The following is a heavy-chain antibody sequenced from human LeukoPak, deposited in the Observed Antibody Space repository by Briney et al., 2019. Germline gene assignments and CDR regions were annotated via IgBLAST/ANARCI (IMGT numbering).Heavy chain of an antibody. Sequence: SETLSLTCAAYGVSFSGYYWTWIRQPPGKGLEWLGEINHRGITNYSPSLNSRVTISVDTSKNQFSLRLSSVTAADTAVYYCARVNVAGAFGDYYYYMDVWGKGTTVTVSS. CDR1: GVSFSGYY. CDR2: INHRGIT. D-gene: IGHD6-19*01. J-gene: IGHJ6*03. CDR3: ARVNVAGAFGDYYYYMDV. V-gene: IGHV4-34*01.